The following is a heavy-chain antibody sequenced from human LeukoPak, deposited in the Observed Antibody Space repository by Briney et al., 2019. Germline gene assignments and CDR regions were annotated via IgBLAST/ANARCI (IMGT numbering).Heavy chain of an antibody. CDR3: AKDHCSGGSCYPAWDY. CDR2: LSGRCGST. D-gene: IGHD2-15*01. CDR1: VLILRSHS. Sequence: LRLSCAASVLILRSHSVRCARQASARAREYGSALSGRCGSTYYADSVKGRFTNSRDNSKNRLYLQMNGLRAGDTAVYYCAKDHCSGGSCYPAWDYWGQGTLVSVSS. J-gene: IGHJ4*02. V-gene: IGHV3-23*01.